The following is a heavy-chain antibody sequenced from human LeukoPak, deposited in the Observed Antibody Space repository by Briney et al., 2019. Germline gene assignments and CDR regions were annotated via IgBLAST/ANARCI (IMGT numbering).Heavy chain of an antibody. CDR3: ARVRTGGWYLFDY. V-gene: IGHV4-4*07. J-gene: IGHJ4*02. D-gene: IGHD6-19*01. Sequence: PSETLSLTCAVSGGSISSYYWSWLRQPAGKGLEWIGRIYTSGSTNYNPSLTSRVTMSVDTSKNQFSLKLSSVTAADTAVYYCARVRTGGWYLFDYWGQGTLVTVSS. CDR2: IYTSGST. CDR1: GGSISSYY.